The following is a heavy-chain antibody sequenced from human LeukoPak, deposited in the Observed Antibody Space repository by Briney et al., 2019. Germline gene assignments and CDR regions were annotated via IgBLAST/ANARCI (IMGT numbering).Heavy chain of an antibody. CDR1: GGSFSGYY. CDR3: ARRPGGSGWSPVYYYYYYMDV. CDR2: INHSGST. V-gene: IGHV4-34*01. J-gene: IGHJ6*03. Sequence: SETLSLTCAVYGGSFSGYYWSWIRQPPGKGLEWIGEINHSGSTNYNPSLKSRVTISVDTSKNQFSLKLSSVTAADTAVYYCARRPGGSGWSPVYYYYYYMDVWGKGTTVTISS. D-gene: IGHD6-19*01.